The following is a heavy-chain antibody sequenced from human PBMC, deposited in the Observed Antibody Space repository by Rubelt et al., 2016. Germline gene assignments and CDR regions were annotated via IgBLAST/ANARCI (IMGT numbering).Heavy chain of an antibody. V-gene: IGHV2-5*02. CDR3: ANAPYCGGDCYEY. J-gene: IGHJ4*02. D-gene: IGHD2-21*01. CDR2: IFWDGEE. Sequence: VGWIRQPPGKALEWLGLIFWDGEERYSPSLKRRLTITKDASKNQVVLTMTNMGPVDTATYFCANAPYCGGDCYEYWGPGIPVTVST.